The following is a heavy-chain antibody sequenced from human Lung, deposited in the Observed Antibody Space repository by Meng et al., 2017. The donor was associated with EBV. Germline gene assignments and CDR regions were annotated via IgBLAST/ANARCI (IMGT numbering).Heavy chain of an antibody. D-gene: IGHD6-6*01. J-gene: IGHJ4*02. V-gene: IGHV2-5*02. CDR2: IYCDDDK. CDR3: AHIIAARPFDY. CDR1: WFSPSTRGVG. Sequence: RPRVVPTPTLPLTCSFSWFSPSTRGVGGGWSRQPPKKALEWLALIYCDDDKRYSPSLKSRLTITKDTTKNQVVLTMTNMDPVDAATYYCAHIIAARPFDYWGQGTLVTVSS.